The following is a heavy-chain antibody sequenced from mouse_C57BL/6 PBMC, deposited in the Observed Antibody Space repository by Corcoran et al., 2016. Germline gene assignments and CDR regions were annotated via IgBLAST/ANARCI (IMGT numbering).Heavy chain of an antibody. Sequence: DVQLQESGHGLVKPSQSLSLTCSVTGYSITSGYYWNWIRQFPGNKLEWMGYISYDGSNNYNPSLKNRISITRDTSKNQFFLKLNSVTTEDTATYYCARNFDYWGQGTTLTVSS. CDR1: GYSITSGYY. CDR2: ISYDGSN. V-gene: IGHV3-6*01. J-gene: IGHJ2*01. CDR3: ARNFDY.